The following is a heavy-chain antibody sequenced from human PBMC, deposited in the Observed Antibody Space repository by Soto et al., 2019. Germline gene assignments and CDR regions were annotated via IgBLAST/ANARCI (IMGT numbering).Heavy chain of an antibody. J-gene: IGHJ5*02. CDR2: ISAYNCNT. D-gene: IGHD3-22*01. V-gene: IGHV1-18*01. CDR3: ARDWTYYYDSSGSVYNWFDL. CDR1: GYTFTTSG. Sequence: ASVKVSCKASGYTFTTSGLSWVRQAPGQGLEWMGWISAYNCNTNYEQKLQGRVTMTTDPSTRTAYMEQSSARSDETAVHYCARDWTYYYDSSGSVYNWFDLWG.